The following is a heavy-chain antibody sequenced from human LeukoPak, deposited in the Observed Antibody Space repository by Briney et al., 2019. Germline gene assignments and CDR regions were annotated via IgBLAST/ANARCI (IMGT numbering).Heavy chain of an antibody. CDR2: MNPNSGNT. CDR1: GYTFTSYD. Sequence: ASVKVSCKASGYTFTSYDINWVREATGQGLEWMGWMNPNSGNTGYAQKFQGRVTMTRNTSISTAYMELSSQRSEDTAVYYCARGRGKRQQLVRGDYWGQGTLVTVSS. D-gene: IGHD6-13*01. V-gene: IGHV1-8*01. J-gene: IGHJ4*02. CDR3: ARGRGKRQQLVRGDY.